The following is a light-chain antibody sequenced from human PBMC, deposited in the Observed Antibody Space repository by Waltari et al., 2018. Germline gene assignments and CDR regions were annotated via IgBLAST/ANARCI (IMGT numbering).Light chain of an antibody. CDR3: QQYNNWPPVT. Sequence: EIVMTQSPATLSVSPGERATLSCRASQSVSSNLAWYQQKPGQAPRLLIYGASTKATGIPARFSGSGSGTEFTLTISSMQSEDFSVYYCQQYNNWPPVTFGQGTRLEIK. J-gene: IGKJ5*01. V-gene: IGKV3-15*01. CDR2: GAS. CDR1: QSVSSN.